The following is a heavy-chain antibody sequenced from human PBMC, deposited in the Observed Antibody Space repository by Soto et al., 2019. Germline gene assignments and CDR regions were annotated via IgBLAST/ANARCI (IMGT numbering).Heavy chain of an antibody. CDR1: GFTFSSYG. D-gene: IGHD1-1*01. J-gene: IGHJ4*02. CDR3: AKEGPITNCYFDA. CDR2: ISYDGNVA. V-gene: IGHV3-30*18. Sequence: QVQLVESGGGVVQPGRSLRLSCAASGFTFSSYGMHWVRQAPGKGLEWVTVISYDGNVAYYADSVKGRFTISRDNSKNTLYLQMNSLRTEDTAMYYCAKEGPITNCYFDAWGQGTLVTVSS.